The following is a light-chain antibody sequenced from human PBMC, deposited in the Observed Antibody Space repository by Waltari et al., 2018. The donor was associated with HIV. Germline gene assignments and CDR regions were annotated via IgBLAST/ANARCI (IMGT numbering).Light chain of an antibody. CDR1: QTISKF. CDR3: QQTNSAPWT. CDR2: SAS. J-gene: IGKJ1*01. Sequence: DIQMTQSPSSLSASVGDRVTVSCRANQTISKFLNWYQHKPGKAPNRLISSASNLHGWVPSRFGGSGSGTDFALTISSLQPEDFAVYYCQQTNSAPWTFGQGTKIDIK. V-gene: IGKV1-39*01.